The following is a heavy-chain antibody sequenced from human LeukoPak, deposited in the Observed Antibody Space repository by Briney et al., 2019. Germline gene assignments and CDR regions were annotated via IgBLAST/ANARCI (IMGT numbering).Heavy chain of an antibody. CDR1: GYTFTGYY. CDR3: ARLNYDSSGYSFYYYYYMDV. J-gene: IGHJ6*03. CDR2: ISAYNGNT. Sequence: ASVKVSCKASGYTFTGYYMHWVRQAPGQGLEWMGWISAYNGNTNYAQKLQGRVTMTTDTSTSTAYMELRSLRSDDTAVYYCARLNYDSSGYSFYYYYYMDVWGKGTTVTVSS. V-gene: IGHV1-18*04. D-gene: IGHD3-22*01.